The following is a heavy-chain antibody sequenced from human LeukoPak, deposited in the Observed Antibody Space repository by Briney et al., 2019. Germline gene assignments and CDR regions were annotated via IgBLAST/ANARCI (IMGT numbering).Heavy chain of an antibody. V-gene: IGHV3-48*01. J-gene: IGHJ3*02. Sequence: PGGSLRLSCAASGFTFSSYSMNWVRQAPGKGLEWVSYISSSSTIYYADSVKGRFTISRDNAKNSLYLQMNSLRAEDTAVYSCARTRVDTTVDAFDIWGQGTMVTVSS. CDR3: ARTRVDTTVDAFDI. CDR1: GFTFSSYS. CDR2: ISSSSTI. D-gene: IGHD5-18*01.